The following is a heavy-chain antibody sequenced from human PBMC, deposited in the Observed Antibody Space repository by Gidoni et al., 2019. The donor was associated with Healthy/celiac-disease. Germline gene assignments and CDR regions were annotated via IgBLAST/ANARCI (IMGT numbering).Heavy chain of an antibody. V-gene: IGHV4-34*12. J-gene: IGHJ4*02. Sequence: QVQLQQWGAGLLKPSETLSLTCAVYVGSFSGYYWSWIRQPPGKGHEWIGEIIHSGSTTYNPSLKSRVTISVDTSKIQFSLKLSSVTAADTAVYYCARRAEGHYDSSGYPDPFDYWGQGTLVTVSS. CDR3: ARRAEGHYDSSGYPDPFDY. D-gene: IGHD3-22*01. CDR2: IIHSGST. CDR1: VGSFSGYY.